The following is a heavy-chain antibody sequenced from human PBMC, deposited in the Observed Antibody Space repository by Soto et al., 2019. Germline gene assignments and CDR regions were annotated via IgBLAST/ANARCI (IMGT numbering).Heavy chain of an antibody. Sequence: QLLLQESGPGLVRPSETLSLTCSVSGGSISTINYYWGWIRQPPGKGLEWIGSIYYNGATYYNPSLKSRVTLSVDTSKNQFSLNLTSVTAADTAVYYCARRAYTGYRDYWGQGSLVTVSS. CDR2: IYYNGAT. J-gene: IGHJ4*02. CDR3: ARRAYTGYRDY. D-gene: IGHD3-9*01. CDR1: GGSISTINYY. V-gene: IGHV4-39*01.